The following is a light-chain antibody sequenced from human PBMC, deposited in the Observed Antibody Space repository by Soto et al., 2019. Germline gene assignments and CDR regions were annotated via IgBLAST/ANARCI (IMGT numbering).Light chain of an antibody. CDR3: QQYNSYST. CDR1: QSISSW. CDR2: DAS. V-gene: IGKV1-5*01. J-gene: IGKJ1*01. Sequence: DIQMTQSPSTLSASVGDRVTITCRASQSISSWLAWYQQKPGKAPKLLIYDASSLESGVPSRFSGSGSGTEFTLTISSLQPDDCATYYCQQYNSYSTCGQGTKVDI.